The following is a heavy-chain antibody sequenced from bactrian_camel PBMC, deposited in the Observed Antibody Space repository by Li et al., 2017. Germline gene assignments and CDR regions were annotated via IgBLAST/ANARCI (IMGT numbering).Heavy chain of an antibody. D-gene: IGHD3*01. V-gene: IGHV3S53*01. CDR3: AAGGRGWYCYVGGA. CDR2: IESDGVT. CDR1: GYMGSSYC. J-gene: IGHJ6*01. Sequence: HVQLVESGGDSVQAGGSLSLTCVVSGYMGSSYCMAWFRQAPGKEREGVAGIESDGVTTYGDSVKGRFTISVDAAKNTLYLEMNSVKPEDTGMYYCAAGGRGWYCYVGGARGQGTQVTVS.